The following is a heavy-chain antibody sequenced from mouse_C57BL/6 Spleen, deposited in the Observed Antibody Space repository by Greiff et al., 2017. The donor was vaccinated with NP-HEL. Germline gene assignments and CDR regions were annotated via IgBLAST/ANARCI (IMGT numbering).Heavy chain of an antibody. J-gene: IGHJ3*01. CDR1: GFNIKDDY. CDR2: IDPENGDT. D-gene: IGHD1-1*01. CDR3: TRITTVVALRPY. Sequence: EVQLQQSGAELVRPGASVKLSCTASGFNIKDDYMHWVKQRPEQGLEWIGWIDPENGDTEYASKFQGKATITADTSSNTAYLQLSSLTSEDTAVYYCTRITTVVALRPYWGQGTLSLSLQ. V-gene: IGHV14-4*01.